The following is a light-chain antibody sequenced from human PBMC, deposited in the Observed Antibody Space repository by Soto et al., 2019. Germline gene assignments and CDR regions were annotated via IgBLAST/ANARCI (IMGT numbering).Light chain of an antibody. Sequence: QPVLTQPASVSGSPGQSITISCTGTSSDVGSYNLVSWYQQHPGKAPKLMIYEGSKRPSGVSNRFSGSKSGNTASLTISGLQAEDEADYYCCSYAGSSTFKVFGGGTKLTVL. CDR3: CSYAGSSTFKV. CDR2: EGS. CDR1: SSDVGSYNL. J-gene: IGLJ2*01. V-gene: IGLV2-23*03.